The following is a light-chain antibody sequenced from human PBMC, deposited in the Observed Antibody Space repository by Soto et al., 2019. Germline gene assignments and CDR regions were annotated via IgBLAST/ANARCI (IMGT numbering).Light chain of an antibody. V-gene: IGKV1-5*01. CDR2: DAS. CDR1: QSISSW. J-gene: IGKJ1*01. CDR3: QQYNSYPT. Sequence: DIQMTQSPSPLSASVGDRVTITCRASQSISSWLAWYQQKPGKAPKLLIYDASSLESGVPSRFSGSGSGTEFTLTISSLHPDDVATYYCQQYNSYPTFGQGTKVDIK.